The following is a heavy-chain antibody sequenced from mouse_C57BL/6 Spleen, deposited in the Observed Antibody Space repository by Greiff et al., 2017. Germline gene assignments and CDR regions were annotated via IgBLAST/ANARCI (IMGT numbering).Heavy chain of an antibody. V-gene: IGHV5-17*01. Sequence: EVKLVESGGGLVKPGGSLKLSCAASGFTFSDYGMHWVRQAPEKGLEWVAYISSGSSTIYYADTVKGRFTISRDNAKNTLFLQMTSLRSEDTAMYYCARPHYYGSSYDYYAMDYWGQGTSVTVSS. CDR2: ISSGSSTI. D-gene: IGHD1-1*01. J-gene: IGHJ4*01. CDR1: GFTFSDYG. CDR3: ARPHYYGSSYDYYAMDY.